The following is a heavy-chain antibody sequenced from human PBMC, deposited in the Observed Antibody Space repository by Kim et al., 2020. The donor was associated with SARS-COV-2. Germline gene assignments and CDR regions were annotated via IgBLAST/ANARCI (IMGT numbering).Heavy chain of an antibody. J-gene: IGHJ5*02. V-gene: IGHV7-4-1*02. D-gene: IGHD5-12*01. CDR3: ARDRSGYDLVFDP. Sequence: YAQGFTGRFVFSLDTSVSTAYLQISSLKAEDTAVYYCARDRSGYDLVFDPWGQGTLVTVSS.